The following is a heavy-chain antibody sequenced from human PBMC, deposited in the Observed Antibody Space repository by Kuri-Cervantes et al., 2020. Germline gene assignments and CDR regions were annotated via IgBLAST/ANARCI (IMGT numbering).Heavy chain of an antibody. J-gene: IGHJ4*02. Sequence: GESLKISCAASGFTFSDYYMSWIRQAPGKGLEWVSYISSSGSTIYYADSVKGRFTISRDNAKNSLYLQMNALRVEDTAVYFCARDLVRGYPVGWGQGTLVTVSS. CDR2: ISSSGSTI. CDR3: ARDLVRGYPVG. V-gene: IGHV3-11*04. CDR1: GFTFSDYY. D-gene: IGHD3-10*01.